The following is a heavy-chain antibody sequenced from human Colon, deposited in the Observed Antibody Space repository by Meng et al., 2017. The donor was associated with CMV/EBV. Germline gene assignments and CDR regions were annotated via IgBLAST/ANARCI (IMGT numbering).Heavy chain of an antibody. CDR1: GIIFGDHL. CDR3: FRDGRMSAFDY. D-gene: IGHD2-15*01. J-gene: IGHJ4*02. V-gene: IGHV3-72*01. CDR2: AKNKPWQYGT. Sequence: GESLKISCTASGIIFGDHLMDWVRQSPGKGLEWVGRAKNKPWQYGTEYAASVKGRFIISRDDSNGSLYLQMNSLKHEDTAVYYCFRDGRMSAFDYWGQGTLVTVSS.